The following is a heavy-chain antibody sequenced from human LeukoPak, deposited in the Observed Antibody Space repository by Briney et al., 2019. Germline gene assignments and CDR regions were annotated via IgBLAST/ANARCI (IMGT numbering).Heavy chain of an antibody. V-gene: IGHV3-43*02. CDR3: TKDEDSSGYDAFDI. J-gene: IGHJ3*02. Sequence: GGSLRLSCAASGFTFDDYAMHWVRQAPGKGLEWVSLISGDGGSTYYADSVKGRFTISRDNSKNSLYPQMNSLRTEDTALYYCTKDEDSSGYDAFDIWGQGTMVTVSS. CDR1: GFTFDDYA. CDR2: ISGDGGST. D-gene: IGHD3-22*01.